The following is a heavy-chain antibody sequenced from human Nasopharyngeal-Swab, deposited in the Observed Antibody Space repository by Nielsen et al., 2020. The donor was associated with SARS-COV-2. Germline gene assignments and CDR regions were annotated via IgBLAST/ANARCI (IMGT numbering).Heavy chain of an antibody. CDR2: INHRGTT. CDR3: ARGLVDVNMMLVVIGFSYWLDS. V-gene: IGHV4-34*01. J-gene: IGHJ5*01. D-gene: IGHD3-22*01. Sequence: SATLSLTCAGYGGSFSDYYWTWIRQTPGKGLEWIGEINHRGTTTYNPSHKSRVSISADTSKNQFSLNLSSVTAADTAVYYCARGLVDVNMMLVVIGFSYWLDSWGQGTLVTVSS. CDR1: GGSFSDYY.